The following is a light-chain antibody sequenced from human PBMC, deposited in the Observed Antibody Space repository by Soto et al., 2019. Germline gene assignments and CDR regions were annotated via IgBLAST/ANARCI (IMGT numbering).Light chain of an antibody. Sequence: QSALTQPASVSGSPGQSITISCTGTSSDVGSYNLVSWYQQHPGKAPKLMIYERSKRPSGVSNRFSGAKSGNTAFLTISVLQDEDEADYYCCSYAGSVVFGGGTKLTVL. CDR1: SSDVGSYNL. CDR3: CSYAGSVV. V-gene: IGLV2-23*01. J-gene: IGLJ2*01. CDR2: ERS.